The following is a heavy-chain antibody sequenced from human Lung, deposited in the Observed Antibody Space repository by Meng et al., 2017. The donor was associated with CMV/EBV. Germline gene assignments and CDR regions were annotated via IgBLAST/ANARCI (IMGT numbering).Heavy chain of an antibody. J-gene: IGHJ6*02. CDR3: ARGSVGYYGMDV. D-gene: IGHD6-19*01. V-gene: IGHV3-21*01. CDR1: GFIFNNHA. CDR2: ISGSTPDK. Sequence: SCAASGFIFNNHAMNWVRQAPGKGLEWVSAISGSTPDKWYADSVRGRFTISRDNAKNSLYLEMSSLRAEDTAAYFCARGSVGYYGMDVWGQGPTVTVSS.